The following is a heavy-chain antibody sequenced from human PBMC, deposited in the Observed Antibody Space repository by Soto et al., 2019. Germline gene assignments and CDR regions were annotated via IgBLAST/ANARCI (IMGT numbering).Heavy chain of an antibody. Sequence: SETLSLTCTVSGGSISSGGYYWGWIRQHPGKGLEWIGYIYYSGSTYYNPSLKSRVTISVDTSKNQFSLKLSSVTAADTAVYYFARSEYYYDSSGYYYGMDVWGQGTTVTVSS. D-gene: IGHD3-22*01. V-gene: IGHV4-31*03. CDR2: IYYSGST. CDR3: ARSEYYYDSSGYYYGMDV. CDR1: GGSISSGGYY. J-gene: IGHJ6*02.